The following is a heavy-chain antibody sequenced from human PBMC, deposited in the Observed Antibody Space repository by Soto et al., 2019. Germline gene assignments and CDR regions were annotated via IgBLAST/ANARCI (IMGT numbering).Heavy chain of an antibody. CDR2: IIPIFGTA. D-gene: IGHD3-10*01. CDR1: GYTFSSYA. Sequence: QVQLVQSGAEVKKPGASVKVSCKASGYTFSSYAISWVRQAPGQGLEWMGGIIPIFGTANYAQKFQGRVTITADESTSTAYMELSSMRSEDTAVYYCARDLAGVRARGMVVWGQGTTVTVSS. J-gene: IGHJ6*02. V-gene: IGHV1-69*01. CDR3: ARDLAGVRARGMVV.